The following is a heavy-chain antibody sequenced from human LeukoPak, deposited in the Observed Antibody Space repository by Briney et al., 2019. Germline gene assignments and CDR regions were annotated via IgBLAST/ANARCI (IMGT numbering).Heavy chain of an antibody. CDR2: ISSSSSYI. CDR1: GFTFSSYS. CDR3: ASAYYYDSSRVDY. J-gene: IGHJ4*02. D-gene: IGHD3-22*01. V-gene: IGHV3-21*01. Sequence: PGGSLRLSCAASGFTFSSYSMNWARQAPGKGLEWVSSISSSSSYIYYADSVKGRFTISRDNAKNSLYLQMNSLRAEDTAVYYCASAYYYDSSRVDYWGQGTLVTVSS.